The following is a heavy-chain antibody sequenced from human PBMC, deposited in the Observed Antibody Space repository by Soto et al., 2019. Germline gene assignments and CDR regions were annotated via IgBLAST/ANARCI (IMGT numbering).Heavy chain of an antibody. CDR3: VGCREWLMTAFDV. Sequence: GGSLRLSCEASGFTLSSFSMQWVRQAPGQGLEWVAVSSYDGNTAYYADAVKGRFTVSRDNSVHTLYLEMNNLRGDDTAVYYCVGCREWLMTAFDVGGQGTMVT. V-gene: IGHV3-30*04. J-gene: IGHJ3*01. CDR1: GFTLSSFS. CDR2: SSYDGNTA. D-gene: IGHD6-19*01.